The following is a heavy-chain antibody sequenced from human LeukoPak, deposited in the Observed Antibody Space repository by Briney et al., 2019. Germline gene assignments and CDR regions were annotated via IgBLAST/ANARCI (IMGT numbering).Heavy chain of an antibody. V-gene: IGHV1-2*06. CDR3: ARVSSPLQYNWFDP. CDR1: GYTFSGYY. CDR2: INPNSGDS. D-gene: IGHD1-14*01. Sequence: EASVTVSCTASGYTFSGYYIHWVRQAPGQGLEWMGRINPNSGDSNSAQKFQGRVTMTRDTSISTAYMELSRLRSDDTAVYYCARVSSPLQYNWFDPWGQGTLVTVSS. J-gene: IGHJ5*02.